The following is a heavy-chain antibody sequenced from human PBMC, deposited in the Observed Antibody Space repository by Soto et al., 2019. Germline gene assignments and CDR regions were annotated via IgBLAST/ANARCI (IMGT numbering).Heavy chain of an antibody. J-gene: IGHJ3*02. Sequence: QVQLQESGPGRVKPSQTLSLTCTVSGGSISNDGHYWSWIRQHPGKGLEWIGYIYYSGSTYYNPSRKSRVFISVDTSKNQFSLKVSAVTAADTAVYYCARALSLGVLTFGIWGQGTMVPVSS. CDR2: IYYSGST. CDR3: ARALSLGVLTFGI. V-gene: IGHV4-31*03. CDR1: GGSISNDGHY. D-gene: IGHD3-16*01.